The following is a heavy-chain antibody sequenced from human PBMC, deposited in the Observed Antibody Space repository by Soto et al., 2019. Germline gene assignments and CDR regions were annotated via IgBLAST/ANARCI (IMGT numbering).Heavy chain of an antibody. J-gene: IGHJ4*02. CDR1: GFTFSSYW. Sequence: EVQLVESGGGLVQPGGSLRLSCAASGFTFSSYWMHWVRQAPGKGLEWVSRMNMDGNRISYVDSVKGRCTISRDNAKNTFYMEMNSARVEDTAVDYCVRGDGGRYDGHGYLGRHWGQGSLVTVSS. CDR2: MNMDGNRI. CDR3: VRGDGGRYDGHGYLGRH. D-gene: IGHD3-22*01. V-gene: IGHV3-74*01.